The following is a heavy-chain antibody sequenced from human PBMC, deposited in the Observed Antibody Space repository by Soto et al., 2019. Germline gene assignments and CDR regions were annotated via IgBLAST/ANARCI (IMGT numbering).Heavy chain of an antibody. V-gene: IGHV3-66*01. J-gene: IGHJ6*02. Sequence: EVQLVESGGGLVQPGGSLRLSCVASGLSVRSNYMSWVRQAPGKGLEWVSLLNSGGSTNHEDSVKGRFTISRDISKNTVYLQMNSLRAEDTAVYYCVSGRYDSVRLGMDVWGQGTTVIVSS. D-gene: IGHD3-3*01. CDR3: VSGRYDSVRLGMDV. CDR1: GLSVRSNY. CDR2: LNSGGST.